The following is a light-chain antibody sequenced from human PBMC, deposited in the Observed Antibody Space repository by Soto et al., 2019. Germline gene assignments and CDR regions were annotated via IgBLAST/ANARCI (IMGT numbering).Light chain of an antibody. J-gene: IGKJ1*01. CDR2: SAS. CDR3: QKYNSALWT. V-gene: IGKV1-27*01. Sequence: DIQMTQSPSSLSASVGDRVTITCRASQGISNYLAWYQQKPGKVPQLLIYSASVLQSGVPSRFSGSGSETDFTLTISSLQPEDVATYYCQKYNSALWTFRQGTKVEIK. CDR1: QGISNY.